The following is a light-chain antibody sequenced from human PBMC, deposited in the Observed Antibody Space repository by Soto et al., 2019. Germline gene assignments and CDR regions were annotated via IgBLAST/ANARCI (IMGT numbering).Light chain of an antibody. CDR1: SSNFGAGYE. Sequence: QDVLAQPPSVSGAPGQRVTISCTWSSSNFGAGYEVHWYKQVPGAAPTLVIFNNLNRPSGVPERFSGSKSGTSASLVISGLQAEDEADYYCQSFDSSLRVYVFGSGTKVTVL. CDR3: QSFDSSLRVYV. CDR2: NNL. J-gene: IGLJ1*01. V-gene: IGLV1-40*01.